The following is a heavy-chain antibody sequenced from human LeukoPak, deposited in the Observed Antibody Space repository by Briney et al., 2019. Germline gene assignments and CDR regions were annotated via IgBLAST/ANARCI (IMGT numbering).Heavy chain of an antibody. Sequence: GGSLRLSCAASGFIFSRYAMSWVRQAPGKGLEWVSSISGSGGATYYADSVKGRFTISRDESKNTLYLQMKSLRAEDTAVYYCAKHPSLYYFGSGDYFEYWGQGTLVTVSS. D-gene: IGHD3-10*01. CDR1: GFIFSRYA. V-gene: IGHV3-23*01. CDR2: ISGSGGAT. J-gene: IGHJ4*02. CDR3: AKHPSLYYFGSGDYFEY.